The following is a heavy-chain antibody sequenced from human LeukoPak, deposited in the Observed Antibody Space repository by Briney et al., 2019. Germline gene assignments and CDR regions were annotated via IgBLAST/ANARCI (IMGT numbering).Heavy chain of an antibody. Sequence: GGSLRLSCAASGFTFSSYAMSWVRQAPGKGLEWVSAISGSGGSTYYADSVKGRFTISRDNSKNTLYLQMNSLRAEDTAVYYCAKYSSSPPYYYYYGMDVWGQGTTVTVSS. CDR2: ISGSGGST. V-gene: IGHV3-23*01. D-gene: IGHD6-13*01. CDR1: GFTFSSYA. CDR3: AKYSSSPPYYYYYGMDV. J-gene: IGHJ6*02.